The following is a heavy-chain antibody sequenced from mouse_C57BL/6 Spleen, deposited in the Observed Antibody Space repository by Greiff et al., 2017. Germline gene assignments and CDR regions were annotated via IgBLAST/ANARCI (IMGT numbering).Heavy chain of an antibody. CDR1: GYTFTDYN. D-gene: IGHD2-5*01. CDR2: INPNNGGT. J-gene: IGHJ4*01. CDR3: AGSHYYSTFYYAMDY. V-gene: IGHV1-18*01. Sequence: EVQLQQSGPELVKPGASVKIPCKASGYTFTDYNMDWVKQSHGKSLEWIGDINPNNGGTIYNQKFKGKATLTVDKSSSTAYMELRSLTSEDTAVYYCAGSHYYSTFYYAMDYWGQGTSVTVSS.